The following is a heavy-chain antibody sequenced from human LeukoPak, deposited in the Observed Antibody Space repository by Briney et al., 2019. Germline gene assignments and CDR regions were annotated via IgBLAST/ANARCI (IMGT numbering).Heavy chain of an antibody. J-gene: IGHJ6*03. CDR3: ATDPGVVVPAAMEAAYYYMDV. CDR2: IIPIFGTA. D-gene: IGHD2-2*01. CDR1: GGTFSSYA. V-gene: IGHV1-69*13. Sequence: SVKVSCKASGGTFSSYAISWVRQAPGQGLEWMGGIIPIFGTANYAQKFQGRVTITADESTSTAYMELSSLRSVDTAVYYCATDPGVVVPAAMEAAYYYMDVWGKGTTVTVSS.